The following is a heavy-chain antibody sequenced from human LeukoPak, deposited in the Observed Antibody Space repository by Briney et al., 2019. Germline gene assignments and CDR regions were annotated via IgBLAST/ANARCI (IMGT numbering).Heavy chain of an antibody. CDR1: GFTFSSYN. D-gene: IGHD3-10*01. V-gene: IGHV3-53*01. Sequence: PGGSLRLSCAASGFTFSSYNMNWVRQAPGKGLEWVSVLYSGGSEYYEDSVKGRFTISRDNSKNTLFLQMNSLRPEDTAVYYCVRSVFGSPDYWGQGTLVTVSS. J-gene: IGHJ4*02. CDR2: LYSGGSE. CDR3: VRSVFGSPDY.